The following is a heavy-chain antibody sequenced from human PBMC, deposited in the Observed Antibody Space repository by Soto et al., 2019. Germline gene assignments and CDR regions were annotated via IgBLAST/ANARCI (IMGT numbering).Heavy chain of an antibody. D-gene: IGHD3-9*01. CDR1: GDSISTSGHY. V-gene: IGHV4-39*02. CDR2: IDYRGST. CDR3: TRLLPPYDTPGPSWFGP. J-gene: IGHJ5*02. Sequence: SETLSLTCTVSGDSISTSGHYWGWTRQPPGKALEWIGGIDYRGSTLYNPSLRSRITMSIDTSTKFFSLKLTSVSASDTALYYCTRLLPPYDTPGPSWFGPWGQGTLVTVSS.